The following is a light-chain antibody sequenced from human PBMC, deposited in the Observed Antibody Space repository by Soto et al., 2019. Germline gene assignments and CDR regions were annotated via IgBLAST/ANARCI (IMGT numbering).Light chain of an antibody. CDR3: QQSYSTAVT. V-gene: IGKV1-39*01. CDR1: QSISSY. J-gene: IGKJ3*01. CDR2: GAS. Sequence: DIQMTQSPSSLSASVGDRVTITCRASQSISSYLNWYQQKPGKAPKLLIYGASSLQRGVPSRFSGSGSGTDFTLTISSQQPDDSASYYSQQSYSTAVTFGPGTKVHIK.